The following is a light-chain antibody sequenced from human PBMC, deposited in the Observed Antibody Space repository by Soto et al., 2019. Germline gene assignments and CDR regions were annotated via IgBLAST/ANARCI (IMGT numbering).Light chain of an antibody. Sequence: EIVLTQSPGTLSLSPGQRATLSCRASQSVSSSYIAWYQQKPGQAPRLLIYGTTSRATGIPDRFSGSGSGTDFTLTITILEPEDFAVYYCHQYGISPPRTFGQGTKVDIK. CDR2: GTT. J-gene: IGKJ1*01. CDR3: HQYGISPPRT. CDR1: QSVSSSY. V-gene: IGKV3-20*01.